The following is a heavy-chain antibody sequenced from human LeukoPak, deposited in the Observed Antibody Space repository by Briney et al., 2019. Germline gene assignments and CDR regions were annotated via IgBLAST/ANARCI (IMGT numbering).Heavy chain of an antibody. CDR3: ARPHDILTGHAFDI. V-gene: IGHV4-59*08. J-gene: IGHJ3*02. D-gene: IGHD3-9*01. CDR1: GGSISSYY. Sequence: PSETLSLTCTVSGGSISSYYWSWIRQPPGKGLEWIGYIYYSGSTNYNPSLKSRVTISVDTSKNQFPLKLSSVTAADTAVYYCARPHDILTGHAFDIWGQGTMVTVSS. CDR2: IYYSGST.